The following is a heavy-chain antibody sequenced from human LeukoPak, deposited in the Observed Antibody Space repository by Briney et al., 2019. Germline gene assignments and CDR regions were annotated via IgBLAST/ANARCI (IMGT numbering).Heavy chain of an antibody. J-gene: IGHJ5*02. CDR3: ARAPPRYCSSTSCYPRNWFDP. CDR2: INHSGST. V-gene: IGHV4-34*01. D-gene: IGHD2-2*01. CDR1: GGSFSGYY. Sequence: SETLSLTCAVYGGSFSGYYWSWIRQPPGKGLEWIGEINHSGSTNYNPSLKSRVTISVDTSKNQFSLKLSSVTAADTAVYYCARAPPRYCSSTSCYPRNWFDPWGQGTLVTVSS.